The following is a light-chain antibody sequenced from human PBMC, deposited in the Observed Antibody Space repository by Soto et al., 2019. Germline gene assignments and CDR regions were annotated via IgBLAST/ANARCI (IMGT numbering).Light chain of an antibody. J-gene: IGKJ5*01. Sequence: EIVLTQSPATLSLTTGERATLSCGASQSVSSSCLAWYQQKPGLAPRLLIYDASSRATGIPDRFSGSGSGTDFTLTISRLEPEDFAVYHCQQYGSSPPITFGQGTRLEIK. CDR1: QSVSSSC. V-gene: IGKV3D-20*01. CDR2: DAS. CDR3: QQYGSSPPIT.